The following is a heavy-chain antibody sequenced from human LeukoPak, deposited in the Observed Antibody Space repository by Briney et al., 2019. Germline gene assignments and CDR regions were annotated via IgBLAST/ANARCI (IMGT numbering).Heavy chain of an antibody. D-gene: IGHD1-26*01. Sequence: SETLSLTCTASGGSITNTNYYWAWVRQPPGKGLEWLGNIFYNGGPYFNPSLKSRVAISVDTSKNHFSLRLNSVTAADTAVYYCATYSATYSAFDIWGLGTLVTVSS. CDR1: GGSITNTNYY. CDR2: IFYNGGP. J-gene: IGHJ3*02. CDR3: ATYSATYSAFDI. V-gene: IGHV4-39*07.